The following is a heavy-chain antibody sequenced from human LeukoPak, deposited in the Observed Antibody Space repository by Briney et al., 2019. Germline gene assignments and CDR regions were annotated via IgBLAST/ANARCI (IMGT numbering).Heavy chain of an antibody. V-gene: IGHV1-24*01. J-gene: IGHJ4*02. D-gene: IGHD3-3*01. Sequence: ASVKVSCKVSGYTLTELSMHWVRQAPGKGLEWMGGFDPEDGETIYAQKFQGRVTMTEDTSTDTAYMELSSLRSEDTAVYYCATDKNYDFWSGYDHWGQGTLVTVSS. CDR1: GYTLTELS. CDR3: ATDKNYDFWSGYDH. CDR2: FDPEDGET.